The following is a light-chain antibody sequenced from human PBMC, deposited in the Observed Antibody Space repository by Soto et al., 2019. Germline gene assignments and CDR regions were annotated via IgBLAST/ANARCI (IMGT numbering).Light chain of an antibody. CDR2: SND. J-gene: IGLJ1*01. CDR1: TSNIGSNT. CDR3: AAWDDSLNGYV. Sequence: QSVLTQPPSASGTPRQRVTISCSGSTSNIGSNTVNWYQQLPGTAPKLLIYSNDQRPSGVPDRISGSKSGTSASLAISGLQSEDETDYYCAAWDDSLNGYVFGTGTKLTVL. V-gene: IGLV1-44*01.